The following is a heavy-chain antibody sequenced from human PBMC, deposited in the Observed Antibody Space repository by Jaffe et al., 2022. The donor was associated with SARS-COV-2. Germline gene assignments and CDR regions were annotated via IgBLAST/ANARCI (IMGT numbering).Heavy chain of an antibody. V-gene: IGHV3-7*01. CDR3: VRATFEI. J-gene: IGHJ3*02. CDR2: IKQDGSEK. Sequence: EVQLVESGGGLVQPGGSLRLSCAVSGFSIRSYWMSWVRQAPGKGLEWVANIKQDGSEKYYVDSVKGRFTISRDNAKNSLYLQMNSLRAEDTAVYYCVRATFEIWGQGTMVTVSS. CDR1: GFSIRSYW.